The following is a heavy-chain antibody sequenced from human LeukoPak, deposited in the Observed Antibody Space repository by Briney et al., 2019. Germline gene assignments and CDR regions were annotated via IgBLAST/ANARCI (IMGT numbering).Heavy chain of an antibody. Sequence: ASVKVSCKASGDIFTGYYMQWVRQAPGEGLEWMGWISAYNGNTNYAQKLQGRVTMTTDTSTSTAYMELRSLRSDDTAVYYCARGRYSSSLGVWGKGTTVTISS. V-gene: IGHV1-18*04. CDR1: GDIFTGYY. D-gene: IGHD6-13*01. CDR3: ARGRYSSSLGV. J-gene: IGHJ6*04. CDR2: ISAYNGNT.